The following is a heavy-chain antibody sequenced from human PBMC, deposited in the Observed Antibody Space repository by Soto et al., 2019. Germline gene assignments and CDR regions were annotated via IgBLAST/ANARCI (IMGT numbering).Heavy chain of an antibody. V-gene: IGHV1-18*01. J-gene: IGHJ6*03. Sequence: QVQLVQSGAEVKKPGASVKVSCKASGYTFTSYGISWVRQAPGQGLEWMGWISAYNGNTNYAQKLQGRVTMTTDTSTSTAYMELSILRSDDTAVYYCARDVEDAYYDYYMDVWGKGTTVTVSS. CDR1: GYTFTSYG. CDR3: ARDVEDAYYDYYMDV. CDR2: ISAYNGNT.